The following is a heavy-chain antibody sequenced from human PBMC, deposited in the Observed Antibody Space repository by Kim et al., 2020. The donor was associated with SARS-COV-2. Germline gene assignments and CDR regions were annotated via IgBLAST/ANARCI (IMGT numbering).Heavy chain of an antibody. CDR3: ARASSSWKGRGGYFDY. Sequence: SVKSRITINLDTSNNQFSLQLNSVTPEDTAVYYCARASSSWKGRGGYFDYWGQGTLVTVSS. J-gene: IGHJ4*02. D-gene: IGHD6-13*01. V-gene: IGHV6-1*01.